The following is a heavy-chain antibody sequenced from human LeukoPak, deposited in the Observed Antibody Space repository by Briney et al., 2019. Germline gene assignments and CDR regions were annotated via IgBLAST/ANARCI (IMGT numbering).Heavy chain of an antibody. J-gene: IGHJ4*02. CDR1: GYSISSGYY. CDR3: ARRAEDYGDYGLDY. D-gene: IGHD4-17*01. Sequence: PSETLSLTCAVSGYSISSGYYWGWIRQPPGKGLEWIGSIYHSGSTYYNPSLKSRVTISVDTSKNQFSLKLSSVPAADTAVYYCARRAEDYGDYGLDYWGQGTLVTVSS. V-gene: IGHV4-38-2*01. CDR2: IYHSGST.